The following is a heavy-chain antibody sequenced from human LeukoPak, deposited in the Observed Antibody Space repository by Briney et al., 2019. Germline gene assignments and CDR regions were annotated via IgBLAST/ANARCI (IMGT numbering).Heavy chain of an antibody. Sequence: SETLSLTCTVSGGSISSYYWSWIRQPPGKGLEWIGYIYYSGSTNYNPSLKSRVTISVDTSKNQFSLKLSSVTAADTAVYYCARRMSVAPYGMDVWGQGTTVTVSS. D-gene: IGHD4-23*01. CDR2: IYYSGST. CDR1: GGSISSYY. CDR3: ARRMSVAPYGMDV. V-gene: IGHV4-59*01. J-gene: IGHJ6*02.